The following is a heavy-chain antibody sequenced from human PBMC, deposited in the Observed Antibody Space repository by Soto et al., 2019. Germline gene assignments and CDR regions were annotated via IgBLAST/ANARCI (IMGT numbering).Heavy chain of an antibody. J-gene: IGHJ4*02. CDR3: ARKGVDIVATIDY. D-gene: IGHD5-12*01. CDR1: GFSFSTYE. CDR2: ISKSGIDI. V-gene: IGHV3-48*03. Sequence: PGGSLRLSCAASGFSFSTYEMNWVRQAPGKGLEWVSYISKSGIDIYYADSVKGRFTISRDNANNSLYLQMNSLRAEDTAVYYCARKGVDIVATIDYWGQGTLVTVSS.